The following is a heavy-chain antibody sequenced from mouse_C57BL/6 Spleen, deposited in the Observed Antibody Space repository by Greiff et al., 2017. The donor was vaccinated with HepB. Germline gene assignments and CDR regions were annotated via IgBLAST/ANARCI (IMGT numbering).Heavy chain of an antibody. Sequence: VQLQQSGTVLARPGASVKMSCKTSGYTFTSYWMHWVKQRPGQGLEWIGAIYPGNSDTSYNQKFKGKAKLTAVTSASTAYMELSSLTNEDSAVYYGTGGYLYYAMDYWGQGTSVTVSS. D-gene: IGHD2-2*01. J-gene: IGHJ4*01. CDR1: GYTFTSYW. CDR3: TGGYLYYAMDY. CDR2: IYPGNSDT. V-gene: IGHV1-5*01.